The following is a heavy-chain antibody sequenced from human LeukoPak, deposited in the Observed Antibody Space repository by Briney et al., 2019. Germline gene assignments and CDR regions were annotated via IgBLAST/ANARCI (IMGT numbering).Heavy chain of an antibody. J-gene: IGHJ4*02. V-gene: IGHV3-30*18. Sequence: GRSLRLSCAASGFSFSNYGMHWVRQAPGKGLEWVAVISYDGSNKYYADSVKGRFTISRDNSKNTLYLQMNSLRAEDTAVYYCAKEGFDSWGQGTLVTVSS. CDR1: GFSFSNYG. CDR2: ISYDGSNK. CDR3: AKEGFDS.